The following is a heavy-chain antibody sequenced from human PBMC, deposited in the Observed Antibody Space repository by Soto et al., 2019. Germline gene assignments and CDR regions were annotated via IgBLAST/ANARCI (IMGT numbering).Heavy chain of an antibody. Sequence: SVKVSCKTSGGNFNTYALTWVRQAPGQGLEWIGGIIPMFDIKNVAQRFQGRVTLNADDSMTTAYMEMTSLRSDDTAVYYCAKEAGDHWGKCTRVTVPQ. CDR3: AKEAGDH. CDR2: IIPMFDIK. V-gene: IGHV1-69*13. D-gene: IGHD3-16*01. J-gene: IGHJ1*01. CDR1: GGNFNTYA.